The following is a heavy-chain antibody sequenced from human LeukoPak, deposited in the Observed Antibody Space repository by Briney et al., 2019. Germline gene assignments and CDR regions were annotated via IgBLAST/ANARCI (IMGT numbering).Heavy chain of an antibody. D-gene: IGHD3-10*01. CDR1: GFTLRNYV. CDR2: TSSDLNVK. Sequence: GGSLRLSCAASGFTLRNYVIHWVRQAPGKGLEWVAVTSSDLNVKLYADSVKGRFTISRDNSRSTLYLQMNSLRPEDTAIYYCAREGYYGSGSPPSLYFDYWGQGTLVTVSS. J-gene: IGHJ4*02. V-gene: IGHV3-30-3*01. CDR3: AREGYYGSGSPPSLYFDY.